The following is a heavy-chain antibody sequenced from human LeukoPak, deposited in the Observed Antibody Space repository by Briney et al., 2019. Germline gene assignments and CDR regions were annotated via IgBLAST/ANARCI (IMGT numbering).Heavy chain of an antibody. CDR3: AGPLSFP. Sequence: SETLSLTCTVSGDSICNYFWSWIRQPAGKGLEWIGRIYTSGRTNYNPSLKSRVTMSVDTSKNQFSLKLNSVTAADTAVYYCAGPLSFPWGQGTLVTVSS. CDR2: IYTSGRT. J-gene: IGHJ5*02. CDR1: GDSICNYF. V-gene: IGHV4-4*07. D-gene: IGHD2/OR15-2a*01.